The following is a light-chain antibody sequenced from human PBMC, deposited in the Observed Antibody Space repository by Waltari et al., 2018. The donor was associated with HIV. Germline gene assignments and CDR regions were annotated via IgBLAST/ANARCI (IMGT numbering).Light chain of an antibody. CDR2: NDK. CDR1: NIGYKS. Sequence: SYELTQPLSVSVALGQTARITCGGKNIGYKSVHWYQQKTGQAPVLVIYNDKYRPSGIPERFSDSKSGNTATLTITGAQAGDEADYFCQVWDTTTVFGGGTNLTVL. CDR3: QVWDTTTV. V-gene: IGLV3-9*02. J-gene: IGLJ2*01.